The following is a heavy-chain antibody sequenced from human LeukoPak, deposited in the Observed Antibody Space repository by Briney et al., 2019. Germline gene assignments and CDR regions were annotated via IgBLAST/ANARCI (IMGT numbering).Heavy chain of an antibody. Sequence: ASVKVSFKVSGYTLTELSMHWGRQAPGKGLEGMGGFDPEDGGTIYAQKFQGRGTMTDDTATATAYMELSSLRSEDTAVYYCATDLTTFGGVIFDYWGQGTLVTVSS. D-gene: IGHD3-16*01. CDR2: FDPEDGGT. CDR1: GYTLTELS. V-gene: IGHV1-24*01. J-gene: IGHJ4*02. CDR3: ATDLTTFGGVIFDY.